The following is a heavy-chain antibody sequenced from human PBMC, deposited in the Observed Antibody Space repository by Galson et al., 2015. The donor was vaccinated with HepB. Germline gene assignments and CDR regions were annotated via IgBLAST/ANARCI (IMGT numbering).Heavy chain of an antibody. CDR3: ARHGLLWFGESNAFDI. J-gene: IGHJ3*02. V-gene: IGHV4-39*01. Sequence: SGYYWSWIRQPPGKGLEWIGSIYYSGSTYYNPSLKSRVTISVDTSKNQFSLKLSSVTAADTAVYYCARHGLLWFGESNAFDIWGQGTMVTVSS. CDR2: IYYSGST. CDR1: SGYY. D-gene: IGHD3-10*01.